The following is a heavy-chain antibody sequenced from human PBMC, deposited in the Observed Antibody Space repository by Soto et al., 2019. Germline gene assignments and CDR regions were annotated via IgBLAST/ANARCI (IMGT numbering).Heavy chain of an antibody. CDR3: ARGGGYSFGSLSDY. Sequence: PSETLSLTCTVSDDSISTYYWSWIRQPPGKGLEWIGYIYHSGSAMYNPSLKSRVSMSVDTSKSQFSLKLSSVTAADTAVYLCARGGGYSFGSLSDYWGLGTLVTVSS. V-gene: IGHV4-59*01. J-gene: IGHJ4*02. CDR1: DDSISTYY. CDR2: IYHSGSA. D-gene: IGHD5-18*01.